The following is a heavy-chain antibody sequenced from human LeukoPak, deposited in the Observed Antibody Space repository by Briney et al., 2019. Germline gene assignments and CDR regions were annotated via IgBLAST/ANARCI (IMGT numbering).Heavy chain of an antibody. CDR1: GFTFSNLP. J-gene: IGHJ6*03. V-gene: IGHV3-23*01. D-gene: IGHD3-10*01. CDR3: GPTLGYNYYMDV. Sequence: PGGSLRLSCAASGFTFSNLPMSWVRQAPGKGLDWVSAISGPGGSTYYAESVKDRFTISRDNSKNTLYLQMSSLRAEDTAVYYCGPTLGYNYYMDVWGEGTTVTVSS. CDR2: ISGPGGST.